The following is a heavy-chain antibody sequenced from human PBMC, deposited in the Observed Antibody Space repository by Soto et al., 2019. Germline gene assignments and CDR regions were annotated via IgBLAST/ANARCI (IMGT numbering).Heavy chain of an antibody. CDR2: IYYSGST. V-gene: IGHV4-30-4*01. D-gene: IGHD6-13*01. Sequence: QVQLQESGPGLVKPSQTLSLTCTVSGGSISSGDYYWSWIRQPPGKGLEWIGSIYYSGSTYYNPSLTSRVTISVDPSKTQFSLKLNSVTAADTAVYYCASRHSSPYFDYWGQGTLVTVSS. CDR3: ASRHSSPYFDY. J-gene: IGHJ4*02. CDR1: GGSISSGDYY.